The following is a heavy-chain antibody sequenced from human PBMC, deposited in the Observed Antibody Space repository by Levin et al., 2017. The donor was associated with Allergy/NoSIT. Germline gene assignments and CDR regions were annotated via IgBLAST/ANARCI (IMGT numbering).Heavy chain of an antibody. J-gene: IGHJ3*02. D-gene: IGHD3-3*01. CDR1: GFTFSSYS. CDR2: ISSSSSYI. V-gene: IGHV3-21*01. Sequence: GGSLRLSCAASGFTFSSYSMNWVRQAPGKGLEWVSSISSSSSYIYYTDSVKGRFTISRDNAKNSLYLQMNSLRAEDTAVYYCARVAYDFWSGYLDAFDIWGQGRMVTVSS. CDR3: ARVAYDFWSGYLDAFDI.